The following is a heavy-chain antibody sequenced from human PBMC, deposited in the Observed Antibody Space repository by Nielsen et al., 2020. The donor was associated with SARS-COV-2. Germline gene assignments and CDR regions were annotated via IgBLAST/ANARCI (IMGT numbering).Heavy chain of an antibody. CDR2: IKQDGSEK. CDR3: ARAPPRYFDY. J-gene: IGHJ4*02. CDR1: GFTFSSYA. Sequence: GGSLRLSCAASGFTFSSYAMSWVRQAPGKGLEWVANIKQDGSEKYYVDSVKGRFTISRDNAKNSLYLQMNSLRAEDTAVYYCARAPPRYFDYWGQGTLVTVSS. D-gene: IGHD1-14*01. V-gene: IGHV3-7*03.